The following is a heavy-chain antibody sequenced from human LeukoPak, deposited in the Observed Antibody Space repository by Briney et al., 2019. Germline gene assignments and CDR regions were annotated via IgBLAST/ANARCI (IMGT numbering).Heavy chain of an antibody. Sequence: GASVKVSCKTSGYTFTNYGLNWVRQAPGLGLEWMGWINTNNGNPTYAQGFTGRFVFSLDTSVSTTYLQISSLKAEDTAVYYCARDRWGDGYNYLHAFDIWGQGTMVTVSS. CDR3: ARDRWGDGYNYLHAFDI. CDR2: INTNNGNP. D-gene: IGHD5-24*01. J-gene: IGHJ3*02. CDR1: GYTFTNYG. V-gene: IGHV7-4-1*02.